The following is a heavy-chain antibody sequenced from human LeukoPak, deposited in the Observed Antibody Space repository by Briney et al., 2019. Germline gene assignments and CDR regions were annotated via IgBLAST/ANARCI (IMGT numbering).Heavy chain of an antibody. CDR3: AAGYSSSWFYY. J-gene: IGHJ4*02. D-gene: IGHD6-13*01. Sequence: SVKVSCKASGGTFCSYTISWVRQAPGQGLEWMGRIIPILGIANYAQKFQGRVTITADKSTSTAYMELSSLRSEDTAVYYCAAGYSSSWFYYWGQGTLVTVSS. V-gene: IGHV1-69*02. CDR1: GGTFCSYT. CDR2: IIPILGIA.